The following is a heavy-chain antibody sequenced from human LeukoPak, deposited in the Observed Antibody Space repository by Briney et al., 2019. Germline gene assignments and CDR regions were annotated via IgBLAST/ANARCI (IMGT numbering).Heavy chain of an antibody. D-gene: IGHD6-6*01. V-gene: IGHV5-51*04. J-gene: IGHJ4*02. Sequence: GESLQISCQISGYIFTTYWIAWVRQLPGKGLEWMGVIYPADSDTKYSPSFQGQVTFSVDKPISTAYLQWNSLKASDTAIYYCARRPAFYFDYWGQGTLVTVSS. CDR2: IYPADSDT. CDR1: GYIFTTYW. CDR3: ARRPAFYFDY.